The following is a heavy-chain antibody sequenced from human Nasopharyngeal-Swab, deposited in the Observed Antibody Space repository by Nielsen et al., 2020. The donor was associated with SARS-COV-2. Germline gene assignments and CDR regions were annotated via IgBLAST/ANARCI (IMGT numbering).Heavy chain of an antibody. CDR1: GFTFSSYA. J-gene: IGHJ6*02. CDR3: ARDGPSTYYYYGMDV. D-gene: IGHD5/OR15-5a*01. Sequence: GESLKISCAASGFTFSSYAMHWVRQAPGKGLEWVAVISYDGSNKYYADSVKGRFTISRDNSKNTLYLQMNSLRAEGTAVYYCARDGPSTYYYYGMDVWGQGTTVTVSS. CDR2: ISYDGSNK. V-gene: IGHV3-30*04.